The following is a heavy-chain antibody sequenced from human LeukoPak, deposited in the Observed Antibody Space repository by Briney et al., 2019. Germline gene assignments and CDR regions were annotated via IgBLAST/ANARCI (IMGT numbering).Heavy chain of an antibody. Sequence: GGSLRLSCAASGFTFSSYWMHWVRQAPGKGLVWVSRINSDGSSTSYADSVKGRFTIPRDNAKNTLYLQMNSLRAEDTAVYYCESSGWYSNANYYYYMDVWGKGTTVTISS. CDR3: ESSGWYSNANYYYYMDV. V-gene: IGHV3-74*01. D-gene: IGHD6-19*01. J-gene: IGHJ6*03. CDR2: INSDGSST. CDR1: GFTFSSYW.